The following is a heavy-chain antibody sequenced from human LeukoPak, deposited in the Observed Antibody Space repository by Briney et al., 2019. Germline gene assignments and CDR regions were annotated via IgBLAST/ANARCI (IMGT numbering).Heavy chain of an antibody. CDR2: ISGSGGGT. D-gene: IGHD1-1*01. CDR1: GFTFSSYA. CDR3: ARDYWNDGDGGDH. J-gene: IGHJ4*02. V-gene: IGHV3-23*01. Sequence: PGGSLRLSCAASGFTFSSYAMSWVRQAPGKGLEWVSAISGSGGGTYYADSVKGRFTISRDNSKNTLYLQMNSLRAEDTAVYYCARDYWNDGDGGDHWGQGTLVSVSS.